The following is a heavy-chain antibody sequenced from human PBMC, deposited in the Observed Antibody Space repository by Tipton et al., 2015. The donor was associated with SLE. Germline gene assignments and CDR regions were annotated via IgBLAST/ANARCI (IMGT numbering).Heavy chain of an antibody. CDR1: GFTFSTYE. Sequence: SLRLSCVTSGFTFSTYEMNWVRQAPGKGLEWVSYISSSSSNIYYVDSVRGRFTISRDNAKNSLYLHLHSLRAEDTAVYYCARVRWEELEGYYYYGMDVWGQGTTVTVSS. CDR3: ARVRWEELEGYYYYGMDV. D-gene: IGHD1-26*01. V-gene: IGHV3-48*03. CDR2: ISSSSSNI. J-gene: IGHJ6*02.